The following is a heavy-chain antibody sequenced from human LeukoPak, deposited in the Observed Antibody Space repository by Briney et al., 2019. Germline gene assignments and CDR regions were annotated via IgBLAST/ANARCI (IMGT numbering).Heavy chain of an antibody. CDR3: ARGISGYFDL. J-gene: IGHJ2*01. V-gene: IGHV4-30-4*01. CDR1: GGSLSSGDYY. Sequence: SETLSLTCTVSGGSLSSGDYYWSWIRQPPGXXXEWIGYIYYSGSTYYNPSLKSRVTISVDTSKNQFSLKLSSVTAADTAVYYCARGISGYFDLWGRGTLVTVSS. CDR2: IYYSGST. D-gene: IGHD2-15*01.